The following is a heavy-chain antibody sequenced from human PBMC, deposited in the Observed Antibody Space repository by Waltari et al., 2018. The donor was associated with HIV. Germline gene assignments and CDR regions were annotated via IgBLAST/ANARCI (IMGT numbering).Heavy chain of an antibody. CDR1: GGSISSSSYY. CDR2: IYYSGST. D-gene: IGHD6-19*01. V-gene: IGHV4-39*01. Sequence: QLQLQESGPGLVKPSETLSLTCTVSGGSISSSSYYWGWIRQPPGKGLEWIGSIYYSGSTYYNPSLKSRVTISVDTSKNQFSLKLSSVTAADTAVYYCARLAESSSGWYEEGFDYWGQGTLVTVPS. J-gene: IGHJ4*02. CDR3: ARLAESSSGWYEEGFDY.